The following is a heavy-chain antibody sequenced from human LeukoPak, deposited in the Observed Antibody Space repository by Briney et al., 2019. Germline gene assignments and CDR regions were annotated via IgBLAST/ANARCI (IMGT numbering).Heavy chain of an antibody. CDR1: GYTFTDYD. CDR2: VSPYNGNT. V-gene: IGHV1-18*01. CDR3: ARNGRVRRVVKDLFEY. J-gene: IGHJ4*02. Sequence: ASVKVSCKTSGYTFTDYDITWVRQAPGQGLEWMGRVSPYNGNTYYSQGFQDRVIITKDTSTGTAYMDLRDLRTDDTAMYYCARNGRVRRVVKDLFEYWGQGTLVAVSS. D-gene: IGHD3-10*01.